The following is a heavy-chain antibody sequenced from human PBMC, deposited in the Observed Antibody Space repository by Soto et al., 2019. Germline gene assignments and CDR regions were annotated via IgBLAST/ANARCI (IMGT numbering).Heavy chain of an antibody. V-gene: IGHV5-51*01. CDR2: IYPGDSDI. CDR3: ARASWKFVDPYFFDS. CDR1: GYPFTHHF. J-gene: IGHJ4*02. D-gene: IGHD1-1*01. Sequence: RGQYLKISCTVSGYPFTHHFIGCVRPLPGKGLEWMGIIYPGDSDIRYSPSFRGQVIISADNSITTAYLQWRSLTASDTAMYYCARASWKFVDPYFFDSWGQGTRVTVSA.